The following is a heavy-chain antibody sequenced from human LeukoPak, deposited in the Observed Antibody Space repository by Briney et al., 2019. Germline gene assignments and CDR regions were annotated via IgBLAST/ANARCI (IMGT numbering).Heavy chain of an antibody. Sequence: GGSPRLSCAASGFTFSSQTMSWVRQAPGKGLEWVSAISGSGGSTYYADSVKGRFTISRDNSKNTLYLQMNSLRAEDTAVYYCAKAVRIVGATRPDYWGQGTLVTVSS. CDR2: ISGSGGST. J-gene: IGHJ4*02. V-gene: IGHV3-23*01. D-gene: IGHD1-26*01. CDR1: GFTFSSQT. CDR3: AKAVRIVGATRPDY.